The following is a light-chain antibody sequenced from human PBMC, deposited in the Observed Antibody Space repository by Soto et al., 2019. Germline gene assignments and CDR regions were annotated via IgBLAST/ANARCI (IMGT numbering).Light chain of an antibody. J-gene: IGKJ1*01. CDR1: QSISGW. V-gene: IGKV1-5*01. CDR2: DAS. Sequence: DIQMTQSPSSLSASVGDRVTITCRASQSISGWLAWYQQKPGKAPKLLIYDASSLESGVPSRFSGSGSGTEFTLTITSLQPDDFATYYCLQYNSYPWTFGQGTKVDI. CDR3: LQYNSYPWT.